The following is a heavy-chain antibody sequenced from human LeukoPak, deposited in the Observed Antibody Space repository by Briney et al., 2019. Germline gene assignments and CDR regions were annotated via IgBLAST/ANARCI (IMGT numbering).Heavy chain of an antibody. D-gene: IGHD3-10*01. CDR1: GGSISSSSYY. CDR2: IYHSGST. J-gene: IGHJ4*02. CDR3: ARDIYGSGSYLDY. V-gene: IGHV4-39*07. Sequence: SETLSLTCTVSGGSISSSSYYWGWIRQPPGKGLEWIGSIYHSGSTYYNPSLKSRVTIAVETSKNQFSLKLSSVTAADTAVYYCARDIYGSGSYLDYWGQGTLVTVS.